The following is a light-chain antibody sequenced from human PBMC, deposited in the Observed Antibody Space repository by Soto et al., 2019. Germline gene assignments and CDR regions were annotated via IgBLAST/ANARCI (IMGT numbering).Light chain of an antibody. Sequence: QITQGPSTRHETVGDAASIDSRASQSISSWLAWYQQKPGKAPKLLVYKASSLESGVPSRFSGSGSGTEFTLTISSLQPDDFATYYCQQYNSYSWTFGQGTKVDIK. CDR1: QSISSW. CDR2: KAS. V-gene: IGKV1-5*03. CDR3: QQYNSYSWT. J-gene: IGKJ1*01.